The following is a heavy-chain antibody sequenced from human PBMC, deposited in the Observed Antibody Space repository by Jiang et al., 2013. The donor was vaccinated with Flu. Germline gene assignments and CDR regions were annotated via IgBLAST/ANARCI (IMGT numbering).Heavy chain of an antibody. CDR3: ARGCSGGSCYDY. J-gene: IGHJ4*02. D-gene: IGHD2-15*01. V-gene: IGHV3-64*01. CDR1: GFTFSSYA. Sequence: VQLLESGGGLVQPGGSLRLSCAASGFTFSSYAMHWVRQAPGKGLEYVSAISSNGGSTYYANSVKGRFTISRDNSKNTLYLQMGSLRAEDMAVYYCARGCSGGSCYDYWGQGTLVTVSS. CDR2: ISSNGGST.